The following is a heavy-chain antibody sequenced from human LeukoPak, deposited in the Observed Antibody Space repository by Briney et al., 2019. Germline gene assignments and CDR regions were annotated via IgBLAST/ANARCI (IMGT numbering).Heavy chain of an antibody. J-gene: IGHJ5*02. V-gene: IGHV3-11*01. CDR1: GFTFSDYY. CDR3: ATQYYYGSGSPSWFDP. D-gene: IGHD3-10*01. CDR2: ISSSGSTI. Sequence: GGSLRLSCAASGFTFSDYYMSWIRQAPGKGLEWVSYISSSGSTIYYADSVKGRFTISRDNAKNSLYLQMNSLRAGDTAVYYCATQYYYGSGSPSWFDPWGQGTLVTVSS.